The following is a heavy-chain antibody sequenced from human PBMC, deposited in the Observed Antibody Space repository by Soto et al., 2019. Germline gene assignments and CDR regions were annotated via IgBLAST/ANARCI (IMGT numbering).Heavy chain of an antibody. D-gene: IGHD6-13*01. J-gene: IGHJ6*02. V-gene: IGHV7-4-1*02. CDR1: GYSFTTYG. CDR2: FNTYTGSP. Sequence: ASVKVSCKASGYSFTTYGMNWVPQAPGQGLEWMGWFNTYTGSPTYAQGFTGRFVFSMDTSASTAYLQVSSLKASDTAMYYCARSGRIYSSRAQRGATQGMSGEGNYYYGMDVWVQGTTVTV. CDR3: ARSGRIYSSRAQRGATQGMSGEGNYYYGMDV.